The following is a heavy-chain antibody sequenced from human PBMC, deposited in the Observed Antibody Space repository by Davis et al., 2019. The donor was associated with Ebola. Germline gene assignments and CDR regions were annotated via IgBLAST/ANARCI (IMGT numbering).Heavy chain of an antibody. V-gene: IGHV1-69*08. Sequence: AASVKVSCKASGGTFSSYTFTWVRQAPGQGLEWMGRITPILGAANYAQKFQGRVTITADKSTSTAYMEVSSLRSEDTAVYYCARGKYSSSCLDAFDIWGQGTMVTVSS. CDR1: GGTFSSYT. CDR3: ARGKYSSSCLDAFDI. D-gene: IGHD6-13*01. J-gene: IGHJ3*02. CDR2: ITPILGAA.